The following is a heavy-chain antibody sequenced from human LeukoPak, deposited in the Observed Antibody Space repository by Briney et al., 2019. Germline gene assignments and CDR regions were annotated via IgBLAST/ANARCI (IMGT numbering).Heavy chain of an antibody. J-gene: IGHJ3*02. Sequence: GASVKASCKASGYTFTGYYMHWVRQAPGQGLEWMGWINPNSGGTNYAQKFQGRVTMTRDTSISTAYMELSRLRSDDTAVYYCAREKLELRAFDIWGQGTMVTVSS. V-gene: IGHV1-2*02. CDR2: INPNSGGT. D-gene: IGHD1-7*01. CDR1: GYTFTGYY. CDR3: AREKLELRAFDI.